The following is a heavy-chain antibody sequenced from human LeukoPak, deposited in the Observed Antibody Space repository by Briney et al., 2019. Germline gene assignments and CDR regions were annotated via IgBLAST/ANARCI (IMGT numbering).Heavy chain of an antibody. V-gene: IGHV3-30*04. Sequence: GGSLRLSCAASGFTFNTYTMHWVRQAPAKGLEWVAVISYEGSNQYYADSVKGRFTISRDNAKNSLYLQMNSLRAEDTAVYYCARDRYDFWSGEEDYWGQGTLVTVSS. J-gene: IGHJ4*02. CDR3: ARDRYDFWSGEEDY. CDR1: GFTFNTYT. D-gene: IGHD3-3*01. CDR2: ISYEGSNQ.